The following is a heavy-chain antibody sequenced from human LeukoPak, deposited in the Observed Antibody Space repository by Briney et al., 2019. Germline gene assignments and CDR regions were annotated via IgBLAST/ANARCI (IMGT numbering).Heavy chain of an antibody. CDR3: ARDRAGCSSTSCYAYFDY. Sequence: GGSLRLSCAASGFTFGSYSMNWVRQAPGKGLEWVSSISSSSSYIYYADSVKGRFTISRDNAKNSLYLQMNSLRAEDTAVYYCARDRAGCSSTSCYAYFDYWGQGTLVTVSS. CDR1: GFTFGSYS. V-gene: IGHV3-21*01. D-gene: IGHD2-2*01. J-gene: IGHJ4*02. CDR2: ISSSSSYI.